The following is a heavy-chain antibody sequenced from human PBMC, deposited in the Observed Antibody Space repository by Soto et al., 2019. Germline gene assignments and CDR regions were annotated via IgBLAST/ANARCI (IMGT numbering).Heavy chain of an antibody. J-gene: IGHJ3*02. Sequence: SETLSLTCTVSGGSISSYYWSWIRQPPGKGLEWIGYIYYSGSTNYNPSLKSRVTISVDTSKNQFSLKLSSVTAADTAVYYCARDRRYCSGGSCYSDAFDIWGQGTMVTVSS. CDR1: GGSISSYY. V-gene: IGHV4-59*01. CDR2: IYYSGST. CDR3: ARDRRYCSGGSCYSDAFDI. D-gene: IGHD2-15*01.